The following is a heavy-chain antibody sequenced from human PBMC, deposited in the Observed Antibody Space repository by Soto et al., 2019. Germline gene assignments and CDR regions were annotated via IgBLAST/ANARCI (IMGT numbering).Heavy chain of an antibody. J-gene: IGHJ1*01. D-gene: IGHD6-19*01. CDR2: IIPIFGTA. CDR1: GGAFSSYA. CDR3: AREYPVDGTTSTEYLQH. Sequence: SVKVSCKASGGAFSSYAISWVRQAPGQGLEWMGGIIPIFGTANYAQKFQGRVTITADESTSTAYMELSSLRSEDTAVYYCAREYPVDGTTSTEYLQHWGQGTLVTVYS. V-gene: IGHV1-69*13.